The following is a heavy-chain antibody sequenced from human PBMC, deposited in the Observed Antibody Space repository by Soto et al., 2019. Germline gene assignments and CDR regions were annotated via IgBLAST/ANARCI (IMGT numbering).Heavy chain of an antibody. Sequence: GGSLRLSCAASGFTFSIYGMSWVRQAPGKGLEWVSTITGNGGTSYADFVGGRFTISRDNSKNTLFLQMNSLRDEDTAVYYCAKDAPGSGWLSDYWGQGTLVTVSS. CDR1: GFTFSIYG. CDR3: AKDAPGSGWLSDY. CDR2: ITGNGGT. J-gene: IGHJ4*02. V-gene: IGHV3-23*01. D-gene: IGHD3-22*01.